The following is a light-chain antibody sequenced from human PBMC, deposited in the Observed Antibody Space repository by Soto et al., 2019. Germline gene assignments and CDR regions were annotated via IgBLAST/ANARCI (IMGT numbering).Light chain of an antibody. Sequence: DIQMTQSPSSLSASVGDRVTITCRASQSIRRYLNWYQQKAGTAPKVLIYGASNLESGVPSRFSSGGSGTDFTLAISSMQPEDFATYYCQQSHTTPYTFGQGTKLEIK. CDR3: QQSHTTPYT. J-gene: IGKJ2*01. CDR2: GAS. CDR1: QSIRRY. V-gene: IGKV1-39*01.